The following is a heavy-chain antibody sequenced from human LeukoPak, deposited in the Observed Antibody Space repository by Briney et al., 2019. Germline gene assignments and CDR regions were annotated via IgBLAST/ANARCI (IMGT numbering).Heavy chain of an antibody. CDR2: IYHSGST. D-gene: IGHD1-26*01. Sequence: PSETLSLTCTVSGYSISSGYYWGWIRQPPGKGLEWIVSIYHSGSTYYNPSLKSRVTISVDTSKNQFSLKLSSVTDADTVVYYCRGVGIVGATDAFDIWGQGTMVTVSS. V-gene: IGHV4-38-2*02. CDR1: GYSISSGYY. CDR3: RGVGIVGATDAFDI. J-gene: IGHJ3*02.